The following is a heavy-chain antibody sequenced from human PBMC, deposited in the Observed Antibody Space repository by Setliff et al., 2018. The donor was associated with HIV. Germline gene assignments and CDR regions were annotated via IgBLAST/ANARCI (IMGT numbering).Heavy chain of an antibody. CDR1: GYTFSDYG. CDR2: INPNSGGT. CDR3: ARDLRRYSYGQDGFDI. Sequence: VASVKVSCKASGYTFSDYGITWVRQAPGQGLEWMGWINPNSGGTKYAQKFQGRVTMTRDTSISTAYMELRTLRSDDTAVYYCARDLRRYSYGQDGFDIWGQGTMVTVSS. J-gene: IGHJ3*02. V-gene: IGHV1-2*02. D-gene: IGHD5-18*01.